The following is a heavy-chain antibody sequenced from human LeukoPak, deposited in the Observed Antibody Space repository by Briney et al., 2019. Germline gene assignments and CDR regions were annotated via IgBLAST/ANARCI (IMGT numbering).Heavy chain of an antibody. CDR3: ANTPGELHVLDDY. CDR2: IWYDGSNK. CDR1: GFTFSSYG. Sequence: AGGSLRLSCAASGFTFSSYGMHWVRQAPGKGLEWVAVIWYDGSNKYYADSVKGRFTISRDNSKNTLYLQMNSLRAEDTAVYYCANTPGELHVLDDYWGQGTLVTVSS. J-gene: IGHJ4*02. V-gene: IGHV3-33*06. D-gene: IGHD1-26*01.